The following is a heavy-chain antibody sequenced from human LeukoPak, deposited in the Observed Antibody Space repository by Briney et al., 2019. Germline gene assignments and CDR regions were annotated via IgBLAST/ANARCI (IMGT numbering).Heavy chain of an antibody. Sequence: KPSETLSLTCTVSGGSISSYYWSWIRQPPGKGLEWIGYIYYSGSTNYNPSLKSQVTISVDTSKNQFSLKLSSVTAADTAVYYCARVVIVPLGYYMDVWGKGTTVTVSS. D-gene: IGHD2-15*01. CDR1: GGSISSYY. J-gene: IGHJ6*03. CDR3: ARVVIVPLGYYMDV. CDR2: IYYSGST. V-gene: IGHV4-59*01.